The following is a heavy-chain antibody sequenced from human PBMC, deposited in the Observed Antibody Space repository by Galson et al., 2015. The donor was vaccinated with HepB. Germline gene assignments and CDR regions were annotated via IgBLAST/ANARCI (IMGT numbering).Heavy chain of an antibody. CDR1: GFTFSSYA. Sequence: SLRLSCAASGFTFSSYAMHWVRQAPGKGLEWVAVISYDGSNKYYADSVKGRFTISRDNSKNTLYLQMNSLRAEDTAVYYCAREGGIAVAGTLDYWGQGTLVTVSS. V-gene: IGHV3-30*04. J-gene: IGHJ4*02. D-gene: IGHD6-19*01. CDR3: AREGGIAVAGTLDY. CDR2: ISYDGSNK.